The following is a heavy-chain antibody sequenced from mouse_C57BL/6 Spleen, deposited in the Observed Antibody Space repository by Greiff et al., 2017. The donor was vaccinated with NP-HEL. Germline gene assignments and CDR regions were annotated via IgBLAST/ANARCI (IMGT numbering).Heavy chain of an antibody. CDR2: ISYDGSN. V-gene: IGHV3-6*01. D-gene: IGHD3-2*02. CDR3: ARQLRLQYYFDY. CDR1: GYSITSGYY. Sequence: DVKLQESGPGLVKPSQSLSLTCSVTGYSITSGYYWNWIRQFPGNKLEWMGYISYDGSNNYNPSLKNRISITRDTSKNQFFLKLNSVTTEDTATYSCARQLRLQYYFDYWGKGTTLTVSS. J-gene: IGHJ2*01.